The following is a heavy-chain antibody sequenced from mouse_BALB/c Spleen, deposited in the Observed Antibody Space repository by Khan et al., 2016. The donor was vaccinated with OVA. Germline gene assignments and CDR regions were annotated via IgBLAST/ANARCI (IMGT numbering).Heavy chain of an antibody. D-gene: IGHD3-1*01. Sequence: EVQLQESGPGLVKPTQSLSLTCSVTGYSITSGYFWNWIRQFPGNKLEWMGYIRYEGDRNYTPSLKNRISITRDTSKNQFFLKLTSVTPEDTATVSGARGASSGPAWFAYWGQGTLVTVAA. CDR1: GYSITSGYF. J-gene: IGHJ3*01. V-gene: IGHV3-6*01. CDR2: IRYEGDR. CDR3: ARGASSGPAWFAY.